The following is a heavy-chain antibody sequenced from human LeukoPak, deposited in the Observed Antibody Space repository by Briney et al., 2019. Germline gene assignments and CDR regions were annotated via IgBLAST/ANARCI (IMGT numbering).Heavy chain of an antibody. J-gene: IGHJ4*02. CDR2: IKGDGSDK. D-gene: IGHD7-27*01. Sequence: QPGGSLRLSCVASGFTYTNYWMAWVRQAPGKGLEWVANIKGDGSDKNLADSVKGRFTVSRDNAKNSLYLEMNNLRAEDTALYYSARDVPWGYFDYWGQGTLVTSSS. V-gene: IGHV3-7*03. CDR1: GFTYTNYW. CDR3: ARDVPWGYFDY.